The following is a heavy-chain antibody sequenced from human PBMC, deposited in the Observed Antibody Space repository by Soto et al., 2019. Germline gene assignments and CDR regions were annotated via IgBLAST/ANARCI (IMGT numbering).Heavy chain of an antibody. D-gene: IGHD3-10*01. CDR1: GFTFSSYA. J-gene: IGHJ6*02. Sequence: GSLRLSCAASGFTFSSYAMSWVRQAPGKGLEWVSAISGSGGSTYYADSVKGRFTISRDNSKNTLYLQMNSLRAEDTAVYYCAKTSLWFEYYYYYGMDVWGQGTTVTVSS. CDR3: AKTSLWFEYYYYYGMDV. V-gene: IGHV3-23*01. CDR2: ISGSGGST.